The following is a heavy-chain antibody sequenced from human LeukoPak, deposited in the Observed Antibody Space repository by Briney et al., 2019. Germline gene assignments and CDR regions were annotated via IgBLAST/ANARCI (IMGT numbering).Heavy chain of an antibody. Sequence: ASVTVSCKASGYTFTNYGISWVRQAPGQGPEWMGWISAYSGHTNYAQKLQGRVTMTTDTSTSTAYMELRSLRSDDTAVYYCARDNHSGSWSWFDPWGQGTLVSVSA. J-gene: IGHJ5*02. CDR3: ARDNHSGSWSWFDP. CDR2: ISAYSGHT. D-gene: IGHD6-13*01. CDR1: GYTFTNYG. V-gene: IGHV1-18*01.